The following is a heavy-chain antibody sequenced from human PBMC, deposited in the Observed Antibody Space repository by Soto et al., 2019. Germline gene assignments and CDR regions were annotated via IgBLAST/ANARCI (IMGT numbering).Heavy chain of an antibody. J-gene: IGHJ6*02. CDR3: ATQSYSSSSDHYYYGMDV. Sequence: VKVSCKASGGTFSSYAISWVRQAPGQGLEWMGGIIPIFGTANYAQKFQGRVTITADESTSTAYMELSSLRSEDTAVYYCATQSYSSSSDHYYYGMDVWGQGTTVTVSS. V-gene: IGHV1-69*13. CDR1: GGTFSSYA. D-gene: IGHD6-6*01. CDR2: IIPIFGTA.